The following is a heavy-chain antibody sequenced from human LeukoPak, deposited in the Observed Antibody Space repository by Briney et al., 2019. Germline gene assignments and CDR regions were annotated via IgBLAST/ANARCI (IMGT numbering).Heavy chain of an antibody. CDR1: GFTFSSYA. CDR3: AKVEESRYSNRWAPHY. V-gene: IGHV3-23*01. Sequence: GGSLRLSCAASGFTFSSYAMSWVRHAPGEELEWVSAISDSGATTYYADSVKGRFTLSRDNSKNTLYLQMNSLRAEDTALYYCAKVEESRYSNRWAPHYWGQGTLVTVSS. D-gene: IGHD6-13*01. J-gene: IGHJ4*02. CDR2: ISDSGATT.